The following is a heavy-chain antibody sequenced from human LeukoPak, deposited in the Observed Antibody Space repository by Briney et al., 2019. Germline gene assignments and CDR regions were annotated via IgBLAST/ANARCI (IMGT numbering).Heavy chain of an antibody. Sequence: GESLKISCKGSGYSFTNYWIGWVRQMPGKGLEWMGIIYPGDSDTRYSPSFQGQVTISADKSISTAYLQWSSLKASDTAMYYCARPYYYDSSGYLVDAFDIWGQGTMVTVSS. CDR1: GYSFTNYW. D-gene: IGHD3-22*01. J-gene: IGHJ3*02. CDR2: IYPGDSDT. V-gene: IGHV5-51*01. CDR3: ARPYYYDSSGYLVDAFDI.